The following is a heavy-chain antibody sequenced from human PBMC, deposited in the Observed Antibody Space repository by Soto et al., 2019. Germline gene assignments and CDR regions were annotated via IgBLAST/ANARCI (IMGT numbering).Heavy chain of an antibody. J-gene: IGHJ5*02. V-gene: IGHV4-4*02. D-gene: IGHD3-10*01. CDR2: IYHGGST. CDR1: GDSISSTRW. Sequence: SETKSLTCTVSGDSISSTRWWSWVRQTPGKGLEWIGGIYHGGSTNYNPSLKSRVTIFVDTSKNQFSLKLSSVTAADTALYYCARQGYYGSGSYYKFRWFDPWGQGTLVTVSS. CDR3: ARQGYYGSGSYYKFRWFDP.